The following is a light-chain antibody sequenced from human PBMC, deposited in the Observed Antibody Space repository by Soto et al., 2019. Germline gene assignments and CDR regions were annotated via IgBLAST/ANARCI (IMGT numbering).Light chain of an antibody. Sequence: QSALTQPPSASGSLGQSVTISCSGASSDIGGYNYVAWYQQNPGKAPKLIIYTVNKRPSGVPDRFSGSKSGNTASLAVSGLQGEDEADYSCSSYAGGNNLLFGGGTKLTVL. CDR1: SSDIGGYNY. V-gene: IGLV2-8*01. CDR2: TVN. CDR3: SSYAGGNNLL. J-gene: IGLJ2*01.